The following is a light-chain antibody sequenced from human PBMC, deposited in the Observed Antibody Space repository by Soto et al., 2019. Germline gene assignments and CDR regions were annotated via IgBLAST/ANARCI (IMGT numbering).Light chain of an antibody. CDR1: RSVSAS. Sequence: EIVLTQSPATLSLSPGERATLSCRASRSVSASLAWYQLKPGQAPRLLIYDASNRATDIPARFSGSGSGTEFTLTISSLEPEDFAVYYCPHRTNWPPAISFGQGTRLEI. CDR2: DAS. J-gene: IGKJ5*01. CDR3: PHRTNWPPAIS. V-gene: IGKV3-11*01.